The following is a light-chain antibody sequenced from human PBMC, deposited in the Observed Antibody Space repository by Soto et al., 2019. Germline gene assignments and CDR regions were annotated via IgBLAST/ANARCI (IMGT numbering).Light chain of an antibody. CDR3: QQRSNWPRP. CDR2: DAS. CDR1: QSVSSY. V-gene: IGKV3-11*01. Sequence: EIVLTQSPATLSLSPGERATLSCRASQSVSSYLAWYQQKPGQAPRLLIYDASNRATGIPARFSGSGSGTDFTLTISSLEREYFSFNYCQQRSNWPRPFGQGTKVEIK. J-gene: IGKJ1*01.